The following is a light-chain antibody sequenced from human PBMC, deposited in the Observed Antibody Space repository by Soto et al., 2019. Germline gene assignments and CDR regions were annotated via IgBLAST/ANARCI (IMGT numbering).Light chain of an antibody. CDR1: SSDVGGYNY. Sequence: SPVTPPASVSGSPGQSITISCTGTSSDVGGYNYVSWYQQHPGKAPKLMIYEVSNRPSGVSNRFSGSKSGNTASLTISGIQAEHEADYYCSSYTSSSTPYVFGTGTKVTVL. J-gene: IGLJ1*01. V-gene: IGLV2-14*01. CDR3: SSYTSSSTPYV. CDR2: EVS.